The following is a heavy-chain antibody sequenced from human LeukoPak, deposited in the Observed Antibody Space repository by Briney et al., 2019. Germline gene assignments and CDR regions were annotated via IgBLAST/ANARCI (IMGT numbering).Heavy chain of an antibody. Sequence: SETLSLTCAVSGGSISSYYWNWIRQPPGKGLEWIGYIYNSGRTNYNPSLKSRVTISVDTSKNQFSLKLSSVTAADTAVYYCAVTLNYGGDSGWFDPWGQGALVTVSS. CDR3: AVTLNYGGDSGWFDP. CDR2: IYNSGRT. V-gene: IGHV4-59*08. CDR1: GGSISSYY. D-gene: IGHD4-23*01. J-gene: IGHJ5*02.